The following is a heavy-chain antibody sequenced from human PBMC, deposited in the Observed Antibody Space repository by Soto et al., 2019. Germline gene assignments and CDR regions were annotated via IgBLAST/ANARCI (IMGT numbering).Heavy chain of an antibody. D-gene: IGHD1-1*01. Sequence: QVHLVQSGAEVKKPGASVKVSCKASGYTFTSYGITWVRQAPRQGLEWMGWISAHNGNTDYAQKLQGRVIVTRDTSTSTAYMELRSLISDDTAVYDCARGRYGDYWGQGALVTVSS. J-gene: IGHJ4*02. CDR3: ARGRYGDY. V-gene: IGHV1-18*01. CDR1: GYTFTSYG. CDR2: ISAHNGNT.